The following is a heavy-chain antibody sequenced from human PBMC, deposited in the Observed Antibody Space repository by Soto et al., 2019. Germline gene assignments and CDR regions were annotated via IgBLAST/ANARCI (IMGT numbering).Heavy chain of an antibody. Sequence: GASVKVSCKAFGYTFTSYDIYWVRQDTGQGLEWMGWMNPNTGNSAYAQKFQGRVTVTSDTSINTVHMELSSLRSEDTAVYYCARRAETNGWNGFGADKYYFDFWGQGTLVTV. D-gene: IGHD1-1*01. CDR1: GYTFTSYD. CDR3: ARRAETNGWNGFGADKYYFDF. CDR2: MNPNTGNS. J-gene: IGHJ4*02. V-gene: IGHV1-8*01.